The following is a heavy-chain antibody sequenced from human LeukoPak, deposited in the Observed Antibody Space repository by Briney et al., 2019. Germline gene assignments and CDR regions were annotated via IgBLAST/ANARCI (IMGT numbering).Heavy chain of an antibody. CDR2: IWYDGSKT. J-gene: IGHJ3*02. D-gene: IGHD3-16*01. CDR3: ARYLGGRNAFDI. V-gene: IGHV3-33*01. CDR1: GFTFSGYG. Sequence: PGGSLRLSCVASGFTFSGYGMHWVRQAPGKGLEWVAVIWYDGSKTYYADSVKGRFTISRDNSKDTLYLQMSSLRVEDPAAYYCARYLGGRNAFDIWGQGTMVTVSS.